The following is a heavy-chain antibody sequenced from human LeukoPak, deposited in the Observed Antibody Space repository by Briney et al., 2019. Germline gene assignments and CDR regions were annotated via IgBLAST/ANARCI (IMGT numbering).Heavy chain of an antibody. CDR1: GYSFTSYD. Sequence: ASVKVTCKASGYSFTSYDINMGRQATGQGLGWMGWINPYSGNTGYAQKFQGRVTMTRNTSISTAYMELSSLRSEDTAVYYCARGSYDFWSGYFYYYGMDVWGQGTTVTVSS. D-gene: IGHD3-3*01. CDR3: ARGSYDFWSGYFYYYGMDV. J-gene: IGHJ6*02. CDR2: INPYSGNT. V-gene: IGHV1-8*01.